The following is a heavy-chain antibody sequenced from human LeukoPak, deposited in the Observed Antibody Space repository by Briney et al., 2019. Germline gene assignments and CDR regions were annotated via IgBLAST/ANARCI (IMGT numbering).Heavy chain of an antibody. D-gene: IGHD1-26*01. J-gene: IGHJ4*02. CDR3: SRESGAFCPFGY. V-gene: IGHV4-4*07. CDR1: GCSISSYY. Sequence: SETLSLTCTVSGCSISSYYWSWIRQPAGKGLEWIGRIYTSGSTNYNPSLKSRVTMSVDTSKNQFSLKLSSVTAADTAIYYCSRESGAFCPFGYWGQGTLVIVPS. CDR2: IYTSGST.